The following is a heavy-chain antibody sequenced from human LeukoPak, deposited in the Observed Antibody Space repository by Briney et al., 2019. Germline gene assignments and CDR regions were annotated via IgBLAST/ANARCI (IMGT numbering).Heavy chain of an antibody. V-gene: IGHV3-30*02. CDR3: AKDGNVGWDLLRADWYFDL. D-gene: IGHD1-26*01. CDR2: IRNDGSNK. CDR1: GFTFSDYG. J-gene: IGHJ2*01. Sequence: PGGSLRLSCAASGFTFSDYGMHWVRQAPGKGLEWVAFIRNDGSNKYYADSVKGRFTISRDNSKNTLFLQMNSLRAEDTAVYYCAKDGNVGWDLLRADWYFDLWGRGTLVTVSS.